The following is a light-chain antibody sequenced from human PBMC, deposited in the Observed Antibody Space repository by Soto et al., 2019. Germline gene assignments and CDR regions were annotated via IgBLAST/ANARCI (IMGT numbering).Light chain of an antibody. CDR1: SSDVGSYNL. Sequence: QSVLTQPASVTGFPGQSITISCTGTSSDVGSYNLVSWYQQHPGEAPKLMIYEVSKRPSGVSNRFSGSKSGNTASLTISGLQAEDEADYYCCSYAGSSTSLYVFGTGTKVTVL. CDR3: CSYAGSSTSLYV. CDR2: EVS. V-gene: IGLV2-23*02. J-gene: IGLJ1*01.